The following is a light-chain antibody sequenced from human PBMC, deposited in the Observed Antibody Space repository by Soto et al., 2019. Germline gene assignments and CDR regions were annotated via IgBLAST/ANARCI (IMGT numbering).Light chain of an antibody. CDR1: QSVSSNF. CDR3: KQYGTSPPGVT. CDR2: GAS. Sequence: DIVLTHSTTTPSLSPGVRATLSCRASQSVSSNFLACYQQKSGQAPRLVVYGASKRATGIPDRFSGSGSEADLTLTTSGLEPEDAAVYYCKQYGTSPPGVTFGRGTKV. V-gene: IGKV3-20*01. J-gene: IGKJ4*01.